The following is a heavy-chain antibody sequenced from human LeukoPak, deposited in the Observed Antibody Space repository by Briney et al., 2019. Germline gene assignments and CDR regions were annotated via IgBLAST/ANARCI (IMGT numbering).Heavy chain of an antibody. Sequence: SETLSLTCAVYGGSFSGYYWSWIRQPPGKGLEWIGEINHSGSTNYNPSLKSRVTISVDTSKNQFSLKLSSVTAADTAVYYCARQKEETYYYDSSGYYPFDYWGQGTLVTVSS. CDR3: ARQKEETYYYDSSGYYPFDY. J-gene: IGHJ4*02. CDR2: INHSGST. D-gene: IGHD3-22*01. CDR1: GGSFSGYY. V-gene: IGHV4-34*01.